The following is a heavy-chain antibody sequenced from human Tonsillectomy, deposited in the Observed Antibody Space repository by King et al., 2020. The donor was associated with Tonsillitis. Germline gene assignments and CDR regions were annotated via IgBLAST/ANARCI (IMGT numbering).Heavy chain of an antibody. D-gene: IGHD2-2*01. CDR1: GDSISSGDYY. J-gene: IGHJ4*02. CDR2: IYYSGST. CDR3: ARLRFGVPAAKPDFDY. V-gene: IGHV4-30-4*01. Sequence: QLQESGPGLVKPSQTLSLTCNVSGDSISSGDYYWSWIRQPPGKGLEWIGYIYYSGSTYNNPSLRSRVAISVDTSKNQFSLKLSSVTAADTAVYYCARLRFGVPAAKPDFDYWGQGTLVTVSP.